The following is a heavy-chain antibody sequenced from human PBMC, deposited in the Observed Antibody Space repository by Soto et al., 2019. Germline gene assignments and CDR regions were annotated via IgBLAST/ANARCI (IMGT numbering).Heavy chain of an antibody. Sequence: SVKVSCKASGGTFSSYAISWVRQAPGQGLEWMGGIIPIFGTANYAQKFQGRVTITADKSTSTAYMELSSLRSEDTAVYYCARARDYYDSSGYSDYWGQGTLVTVSS. D-gene: IGHD3-22*01. V-gene: IGHV1-69*06. J-gene: IGHJ4*02. CDR2: IIPIFGTA. CDR3: ARARDYYDSSGYSDY. CDR1: GGTFSSYA.